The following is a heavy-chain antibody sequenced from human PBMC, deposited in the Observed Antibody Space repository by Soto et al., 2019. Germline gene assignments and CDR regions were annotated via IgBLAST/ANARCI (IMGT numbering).Heavy chain of an antibody. CDR2: ISAYNGNT. V-gene: IGHV1-18*04. CDR1: GYTFTSYG. Sequence: SVKVSCRASGYTFTSYGISWVRQAPGQGLEWMGWISAYNGNTNYAQKLQGRVTMTTDTSTSTAYMELRSLRSDDTAVYYCARGRKGHYDFWSGFFAQYGTDVWGQGTTVTVPS. J-gene: IGHJ6*02. CDR3: ARGRKGHYDFWSGFFAQYGTDV. D-gene: IGHD3-3*01.